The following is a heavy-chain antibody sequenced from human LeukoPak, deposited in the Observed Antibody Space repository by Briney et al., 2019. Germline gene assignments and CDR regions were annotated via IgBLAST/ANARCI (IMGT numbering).Heavy chain of an antibody. CDR1: GFSFTTYG. CDR3: AKDGHDFWSGYYTDY. J-gene: IGHJ4*02. CDR2: IRYDGSIE. V-gene: IGHV3-30*02. Sequence: GSLRLSCAASGFSFTTYGMHWVRQAPGKGLEWVSFIRYDGSIEFYTDSVKGRFSISRDNSKNTLYLQMNSLRPEDTAVYYCAKDGHDFWSGYYTDYWGQGTLVTVSS. D-gene: IGHD3-3*01.